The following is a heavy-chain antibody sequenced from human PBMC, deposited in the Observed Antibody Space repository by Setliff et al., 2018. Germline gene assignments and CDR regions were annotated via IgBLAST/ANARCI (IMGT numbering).Heavy chain of an antibody. CDR2: IKQDGSEK. D-gene: IGHD5-12*01. V-gene: IGHV3-7*01. Sequence: GESLKISCAASGFTFSSYWMSWVRQAPGKGLEWVANIKQDGSEKYYVDSVKGRFTISRDNAKNSLYLQMNSLRAEDTAVYYCARVGYSGYYGMDVWGQGTTVTVSS. CDR3: ARVGYSGYYGMDV. J-gene: IGHJ6*02. CDR1: GFTFSSYW.